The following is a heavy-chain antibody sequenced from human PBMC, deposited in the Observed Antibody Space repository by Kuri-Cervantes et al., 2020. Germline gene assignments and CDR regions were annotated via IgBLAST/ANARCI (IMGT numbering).Heavy chain of an antibody. CDR1: GFSLSTSGVG. Sequence: SGPTLVKPTQTLTLTCTFSGFSLSTSGVGVGWIRQPPGKALEWLALIYWDDDKRYNPSLKSRLTITKDTSKNQVVLTMTNMDPVDTATYYCAHAIRQQLVSYTYYYGMDVWGQGTTVTVSS. CDR2: IYWDDDK. D-gene: IGHD6-13*01. J-gene: IGHJ6*02. CDR3: AHAIRQQLVSYTYYYGMDV. V-gene: IGHV2-5*02.